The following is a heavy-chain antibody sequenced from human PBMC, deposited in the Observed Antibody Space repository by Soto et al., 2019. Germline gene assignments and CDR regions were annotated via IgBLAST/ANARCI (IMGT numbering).Heavy chain of an antibody. J-gene: IGHJ4*02. V-gene: IGHV3-21*01. CDR2: ITSSGSYI. Sequence: DVQLVESGGGLVKPGGSLRLSCVASGPTFSTYGMNWIRQTPGKGLEWVSSITSSGSYIHYADSVQGRFTVSRDNAKNSMYLQMISLRVEDTAVYFCARDESAGSSTSNWGQGTLVTVSS. CDR1: GPTFSTYG. D-gene: IGHD2-2*01. CDR3: ARDESAGSSTSN.